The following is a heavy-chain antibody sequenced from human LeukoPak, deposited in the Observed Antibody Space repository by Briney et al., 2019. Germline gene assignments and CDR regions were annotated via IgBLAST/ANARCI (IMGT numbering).Heavy chain of an antibody. CDR3: APG. V-gene: IGHV3-30*04. CDR2: VSFDGVNK. J-gene: IGHJ4*02. Sequence: RXTPGGGLEWVAVVSFDGVNKYYAHSVKGRFTITRDNSKDTLYLQMNTLRLEDTGVYYCAPGGGQGTLVTVSS.